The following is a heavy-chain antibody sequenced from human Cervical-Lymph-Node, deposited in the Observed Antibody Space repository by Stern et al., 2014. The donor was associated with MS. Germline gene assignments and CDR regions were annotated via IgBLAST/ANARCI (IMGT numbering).Heavy chain of an antibody. CDR2: IFPAFGTP. Sequence: DQLVESGAEVTKPGSSVKVSCKASGGTFSKFPSSWVRQAPGQGLEWMGGIFPAFGTPTYDQEFRGGGTFAADVSTSTVYMELSSLRSDDTAVYYCARSSETSDRWYSLGYDLWGQGTLVTFSS. CDR3: ARSSETSDRWYSLGYDL. D-gene: IGHD6-13*01. V-gene: IGHV1-69*01. CDR1: GGTFSKFP. J-gene: IGHJ5*02.